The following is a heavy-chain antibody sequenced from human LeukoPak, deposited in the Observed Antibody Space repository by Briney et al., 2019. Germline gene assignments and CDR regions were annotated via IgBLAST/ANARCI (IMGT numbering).Heavy chain of an antibody. D-gene: IGHD1-26*01. J-gene: IGHJ6*03. CDR1: GYSISSGYY. V-gene: IGHV4-38-2*02. CDR2: INHSGST. Sequence: SETLSLTCTVSGYSISSGYYWSWIRQPPGKGLEWIGEINHSGSTNYNPSLKGRVTISVDTSKNQFSLKLSSVTAADTAVYYCARQRRGSYRPYYYYYMDVWGKGTTVTISS. CDR3: ARQRRGSYRPYYYYYMDV.